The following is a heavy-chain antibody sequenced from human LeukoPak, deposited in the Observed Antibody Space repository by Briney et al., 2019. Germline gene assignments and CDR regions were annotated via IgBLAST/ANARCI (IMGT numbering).Heavy chain of an antibody. CDR1: GFTFSSYA. V-gene: IGHV3-23*01. D-gene: IGHD2-2*01. J-gene: IGHJ6*03. CDR3: AKEPGGCSSTSSPCYYYMDV. CDR2: ISGSGGST. Sequence: PGGSLRLSCAASGFTFSSYAMSWVRQAPGKGLEWVSAISGSGGSTYYADSVKGWFTISRDNSKNTLYLQMNSLRAEDTAVYYCAKEPGGCSSTSSPCYYYMDVWGKGTTVTVSS.